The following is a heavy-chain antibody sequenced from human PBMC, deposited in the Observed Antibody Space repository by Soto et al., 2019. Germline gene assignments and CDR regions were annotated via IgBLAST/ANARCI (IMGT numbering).Heavy chain of an antibody. CDR2: FYSGGGT. D-gene: IGHD3-22*01. J-gene: IGHJ4*02. CDR1: GFSVSSNS. Sequence: EVPLVESGGGLIQPGGSLRLSCAASGFSVSSNSMNWVRQAPGKGLEWVSVFYSGGGTYYADSVKGRFTSSRDNAKNTLYLQMNSLRVEDTAVYYCARGGYSLFYWGQGTLVTVSS. V-gene: IGHV3-53*01. CDR3: ARGGYSLFY.